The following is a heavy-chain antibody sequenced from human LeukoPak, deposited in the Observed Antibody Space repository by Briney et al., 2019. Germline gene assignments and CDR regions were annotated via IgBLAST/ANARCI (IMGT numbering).Heavy chain of an antibody. Sequence: PGGSLRLSCAASGFTFTNYNMHWVRQTPGKGLQWVAAILYDGSKKYYADSVRGRFSVYRDNSNYTLYLQMNSLKTEDTAVYYCARLAGSWYAGYWGQGTLVTVSS. J-gene: IGHJ4*02. CDR2: ILYDGSKK. CDR3: ARLAGSWYAGY. V-gene: IGHV3-30*03. CDR1: GFTFTNYN. D-gene: IGHD6-13*01.